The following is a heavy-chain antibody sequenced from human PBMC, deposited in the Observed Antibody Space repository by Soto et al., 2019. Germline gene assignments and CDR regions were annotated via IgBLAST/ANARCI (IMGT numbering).Heavy chain of an antibody. V-gene: IGHV3-33*01. Sequence: QVQVVESGGGVVQPGRSLRLSCAASGFTFSNFGRHWVRQAPGKGLEWVAVIWHDGKNKYYADSAEGRFTISRDNSKNTLYLQLNSLRAEDTAVYYCARDPGQDEAMDYWGQGTLVTVSS. CDR1: GFTFSNFG. J-gene: IGHJ4*02. CDR3: ARDPGQDEAMDY. CDR2: IWHDGKNK.